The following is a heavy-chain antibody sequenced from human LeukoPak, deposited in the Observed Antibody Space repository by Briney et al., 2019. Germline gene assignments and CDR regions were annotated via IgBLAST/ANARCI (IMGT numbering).Heavy chain of an antibody. J-gene: IGHJ4*02. CDR1: GGSISSYY. CDR3: ARGLWFGEFTFDY. V-gene: IGHV4-59*12. CDR2: IYYSGST. Sequence: SETLSLTCTVSGGSISSYYWSWIRQPPGKGLEWIGYIYYSGSTNYNPSLKSRVTISVDTSKNQFSLKLSSVTAADTAVYYCARGLWFGEFTFDYWGQGTLVTVSS. D-gene: IGHD3-10*01.